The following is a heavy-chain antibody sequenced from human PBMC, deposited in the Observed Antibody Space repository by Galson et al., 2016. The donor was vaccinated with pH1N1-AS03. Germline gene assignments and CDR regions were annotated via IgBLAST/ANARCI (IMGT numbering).Heavy chain of an antibody. CDR2: INQGGSET. D-gene: IGHD7-27*01. CDR1: GFIISNYW. Sequence: SLRLSCAASGFIISNYWMSWVRQAPGKGLESVANINQGGSETYYVDSVKGRFTIFRDNAKNSLYLQMNSLRADDTAVYYCARADWGSADYWGQGTLVSVSS. V-gene: IGHV3-7*03. J-gene: IGHJ4*02. CDR3: ARADWGSADY.